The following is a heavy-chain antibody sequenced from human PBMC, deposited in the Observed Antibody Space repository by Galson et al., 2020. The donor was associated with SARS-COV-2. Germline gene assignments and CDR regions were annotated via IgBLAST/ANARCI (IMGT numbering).Heavy chain of an antibody. D-gene: IGHD6-13*01. Sequence: GGSLRLSCAASGFTFSNYEMNWVLQAPGKGLEWISYISDTGTNIYHADSVKGRFTISRDDAENSLYLQMTSLRAEDTAVYYCASPYLAAATFFGAFDLWGQGTMVTVSS. J-gene: IGHJ3*01. CDR3: ASPYLAAATFFGAFDL. CDR1: GFTFSNYE. V-gene: IGHV3-48*03. CDR2: ISDTGTNI.